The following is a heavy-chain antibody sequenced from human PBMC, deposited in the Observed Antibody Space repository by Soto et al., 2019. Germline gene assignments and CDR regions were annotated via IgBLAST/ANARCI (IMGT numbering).Heavy chain of an antibody. V-gene: IGHV4-34*01. J-gene: IGHJ4*02. CDR1: GGSFSGYY. CDR3: ARHVLRHFDY. CDR2: TNHSGST. Sequence: SETLSLTCAVYGGSFSGYYWSWIRQPPGKGLEWIGETNHSGSTNYNPSLKSRVTISVDTSKNQFSLKLSSVTAADTAVYYCARHVLRHFDYWGQGTLVTVSS. D-gene: IGHD3-3*01.